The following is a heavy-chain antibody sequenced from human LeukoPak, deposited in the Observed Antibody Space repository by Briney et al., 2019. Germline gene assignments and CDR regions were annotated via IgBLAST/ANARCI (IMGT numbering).Heavy chain of an antibody. D-gene: IGHD1-1*01. CDR1: GFTFSSYS. CDR2: VYSDGTT. V-gene: IGHV3-66*01. CDR3: GALSGTTPLGGV. J-gene: IGHJ4*02. Sequence: GGSLRLSCVASGFTFSSYSMNWVRQAPGKGLEWVSLVYSDGTTHYADSVEDRFTVSRDNSKNTLYLQMNSLRAEDTAVYYCGALSGTTPLGGVGGQGTLVTVSS.